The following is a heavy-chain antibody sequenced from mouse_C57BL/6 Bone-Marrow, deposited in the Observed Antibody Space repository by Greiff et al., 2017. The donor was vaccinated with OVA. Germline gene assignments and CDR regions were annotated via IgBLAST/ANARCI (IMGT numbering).Heavy chain of an antibody. CDR1: GYSITSGYY. V-gene: IGHV3-6*01. CDR3: ARAGSSYVGNAMDY. Sequence: VQLKESGPGLVKPSQSLSLTCSVTGYSITSGYYWNWIRQFPGNKLEWMGYISYDGSNNYNPSLKNRISITRDTSKNQFFLKLNSVTTEDTATYYCARAGSSYVGNAMDYWGQGTSVTVSS. D-gene: IGHD1-1*01. J-gene: IGHJ4*01. CDR2: ISYDGSN.